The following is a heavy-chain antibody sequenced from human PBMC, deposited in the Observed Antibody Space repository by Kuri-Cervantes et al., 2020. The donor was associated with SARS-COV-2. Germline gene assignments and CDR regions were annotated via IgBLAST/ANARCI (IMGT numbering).Heavy chain of an antibody. Sequence: SCKASGGTFSSYAISWVRQAPGKGLEWVSAISGSGGSTYYADSVKGRFTISRDNSKNTLYLQMNSLRAEDTAVYYCAKGDYGGDAFDIWGQGTMVTVSS. CDR2: ISGSGGST. J-gene: IGHJ3*02. V-gene: IGHV3-23*01. D-gene: IGHD4-23*01. CDR3: AKGDYGGDAFDI. CDR1: GGTFSSYA.